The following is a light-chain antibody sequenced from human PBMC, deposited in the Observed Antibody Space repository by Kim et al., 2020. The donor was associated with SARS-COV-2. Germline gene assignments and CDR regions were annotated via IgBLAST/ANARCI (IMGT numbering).Light chain of an antibody. Sequence: SSELTQDPAVSVALGQTVRITCQGDSLRSYYASWYQQKPGQAPGLVIYGRNNRPSGIPDRFSGSTSGNTASLTITGAQAEDEADYYCKSRDSSGNVVFGGGTQLTAL. CDR3: KSRDSSGNVV. V-gene: IGLV3-19*01. J-gene: IGLJ2*01. CDR2: GRN. CDR1: SLRSYY.